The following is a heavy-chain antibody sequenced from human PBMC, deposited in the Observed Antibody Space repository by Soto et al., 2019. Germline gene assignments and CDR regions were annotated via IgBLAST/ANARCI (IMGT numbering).Heavy chain of an antibody. CDR1: GFTFSSYD. J-gene: IGHJ6*02. D-gene: IGHD6-19*01. V-gene: IGHV3-13*01. CDR2: IGTAGDT. Sequence: XGSLRLSCAASGFTFSSYDMHWVRQATGKGLEWVSAIGTAGDTYYPGSVKGRFTISRENAKNSLYLQMNSLRAGDTAVYYCARSGSGWLYYYYGMDVWGQGTTVTVSS. CDR3: ARSGSGWLYYYYGMDV.